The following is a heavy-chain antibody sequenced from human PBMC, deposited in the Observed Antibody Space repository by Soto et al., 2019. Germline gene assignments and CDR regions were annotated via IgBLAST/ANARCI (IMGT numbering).Heavy chain of an antibody. Sequence: GGSLRLSCAASGFSFSSYLMNWVRQAPGKGLEWVANIKQDGSQKYYVDSVKGRFTISRDNAKNSLYLQMNSLRAEDTAIYYCARSNYDFWSGGSLDIWGQGTMVTVSS. V-gene: IGHV3-7*03. CDR3: ARSNYDFWSGGSLDI. CDR2: IKQDGSQK. J-gene: IGHJ3*02. CDR1: GFSFSSYL. D-gene: IGHD3-3*01.